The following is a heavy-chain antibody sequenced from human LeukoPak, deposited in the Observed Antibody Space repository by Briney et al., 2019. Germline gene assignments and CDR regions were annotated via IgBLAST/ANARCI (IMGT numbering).Heavy chain of an antibody. CDR2: IYYSGST. D-gene: IGHD2-2*01. CDR3: ARMEDIVVVWGTGRPRDY. V-gene: IGHV4-39*01. J-gene: IGHJ4*02. CDR1: GGSISSSSYC. Sequence: PSETLSLTCTVSGGSISSSSYCWGWSRQPPGKGLEWIGSIYYSGSTYYNPSLKSRVTISVDTSKNQFSLKLSSVTAADTAVYYCARMEDIVVVWGTGRPRDYWGQGTLVTVSS.